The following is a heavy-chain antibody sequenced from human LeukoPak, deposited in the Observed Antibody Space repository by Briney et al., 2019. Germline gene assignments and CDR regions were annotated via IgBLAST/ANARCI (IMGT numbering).Heavy chain of an antibody. CDR1: GFTFSRYG. J-gene: IGHJ3*02. Sequence: PGGSLRLSCAASGFTFSRYGMHWVRQAPGKGLEWVAFIRYDGSNKYYADSVKGRFTVSRDNSKNTLYLQMNSLRAEDTAVYYRAKDQSRHYDFWSGPLDIWGQGTMVTVSS. CDR3: AKDQSRHYDFWSGPLDI. V-gene: IGHV3-30*02. CDR2: IRYDGSNK. D-gene: IGHD3-3*01.